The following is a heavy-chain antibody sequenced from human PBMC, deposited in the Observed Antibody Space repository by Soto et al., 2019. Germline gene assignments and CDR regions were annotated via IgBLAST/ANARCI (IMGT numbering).Heavy chain of an antibody. CDR3: VKSGRNWGAFNF. CDR1: GFILNNYA. CDR2: IGGTGGDSDDVT. J-gene: IGHJ3*01. V-gene: IGHV3-23*01. D-gene: IGHD7-27*01. Sequence: VQLLESGGDLVQPGGSLRLSCVASGFILNNYAMSWVRQAPGKGLEWVSTIGGTGGDSDDVTWYEGSVKGRCTSSRDSSANTLFLHVDNLRAEDSALYYCVKSGRNWGAFNFWGQGTTVVVSS.